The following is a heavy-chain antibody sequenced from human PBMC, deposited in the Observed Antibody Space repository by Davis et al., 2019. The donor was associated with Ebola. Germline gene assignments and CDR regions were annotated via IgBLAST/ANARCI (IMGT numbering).Heavy chain of an antibody. J-gene: IGHJ6*02. D-gene: IGHD6-13*01. Sequence: GESLKISCAASGFTFSSYAMHWVRQAPGKGLEWVAVISYDGSNKYYADSVKGRFTISRDNAKNSLYLQMNSLRAEDTALYYCAKDMTPAAGLAYYYYGMDVWGQGTTVTVSS. V-gene: IGHV3-30-3*01. CDR2: ISYDGSNK. CDR1: GFTFSSYA. CDR3: AKDMTPAAGLAYYYYGMDV.